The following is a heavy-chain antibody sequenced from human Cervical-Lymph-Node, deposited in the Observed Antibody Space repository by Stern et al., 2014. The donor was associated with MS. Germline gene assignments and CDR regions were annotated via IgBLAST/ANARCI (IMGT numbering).Heavy chain of an antibody. J-gene: IGHJ1*01. Sequence: QVQPQESGPGLVKPSETLSLSCTVSNGSMITYYLTWIRHSPGKGLEWIGNIYSSGNPHYNPFFRSRVTISLDTSKIQFYLSLGPVTAADTAVYYCARGRQYCQVWGQGTLVSFSS. CDR1: NGSMITYY. V-gene: IGHV4-59*12. CDR2: IYSSGNP. CDR3: ARGRQYCQV.